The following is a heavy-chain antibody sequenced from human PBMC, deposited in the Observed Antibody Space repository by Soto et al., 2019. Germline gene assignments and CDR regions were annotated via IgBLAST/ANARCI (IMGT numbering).Heavy chain of an antibody. CDR3: ARAGEDSYGYYYYYGMDV. D-gene: IGHD5-18*01. J-gene: IGHJ6*02. CDR1: GGSISSYY. Sequence: SETLSVTCTVSGGSISSYYWSWIRQPAGKGLEWIGRIYTSGSTNYNPSLKSRVTMSVDTSKNQFSLKLSSVTAADTAVYYCARAGEDSYGYYYYYGMDVWGQRNTVTVSS. CDR2: IYTSGST. V-gene: IGHV4-4*07.